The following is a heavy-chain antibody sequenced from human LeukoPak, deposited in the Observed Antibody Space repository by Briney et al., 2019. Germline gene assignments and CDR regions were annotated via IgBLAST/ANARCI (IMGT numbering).Heavy chain of an antibody. CDR1: GYSISSGYY. D-gene: IGHD5-24*01. CDR3: ARVKGWPPGWFDP. Sequence: SETLSLTCTVSGYSISSGYYWGWIRQPPGKGLEWTGSIYHSGSTYYNPSLKSRVTISVDTSKNQFSLKLSSVTAADTAVYYCARVKGWPPGWFDPWGQGTLVTVSS. CDR2: IYHSGST. V-gene: IGHV4-38-2*02. J-gene: IGHJ5*02.